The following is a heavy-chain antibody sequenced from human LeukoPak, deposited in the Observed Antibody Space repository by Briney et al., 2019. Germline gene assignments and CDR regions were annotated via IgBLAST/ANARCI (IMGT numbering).Heavy chain of an antibody. CDR2: INHSGST. J-gene: IGHJ6*02. V-gene: IGHV4-34*01. Sequence: SETLSLTCAVYGGSFSGYYWSWIRQPPGKGLEWIGEINHSGSTNYNPSLKSRVTISVDTSKNQFSLKLSSVTAADTAVYYCARGPGMDVWGQGTTVTVPS. CDR3: ARGPGMDV. CDR1: GGSFSGYY.